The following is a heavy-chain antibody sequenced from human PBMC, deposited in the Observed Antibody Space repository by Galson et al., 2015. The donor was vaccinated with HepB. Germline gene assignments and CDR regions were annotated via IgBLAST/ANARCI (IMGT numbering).Heavy chain of an antibody. J-gene: IGHJ6*02. CDR1: GFTFSAYY. D-gene: IGHD3-9*01. CDR2: ISSGATKI. Sequence: SLRLSCAASGFTFSAYYMSWIRQAPGKGLEWVSYISSGATKIYYADSVKGRFTISRDNAKNSLDLQMNSLRAEDTAVYYCARVRDLLTGSQPARAYYYSYAMDGWGQGATVTVSS. V-gene: IGHV3-11*01. CDR3: ARVRDLLTGSQPARAYYYSYAMDG.